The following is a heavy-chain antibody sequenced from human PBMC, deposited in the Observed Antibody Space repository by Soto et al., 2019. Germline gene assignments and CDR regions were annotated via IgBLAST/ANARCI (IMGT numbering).Heavy chain of an antibody. V-gene: IGHV1-18*04. J-gene: IGHJ4*02. CDR3: ASDILDCPSGVCYSKHDY. Sequence: VKVVCKASGYTYTSYGSSWVRQDPGECLERMGWISAYNGNIHYAQELQRIATMTTDTSTSTAYRPLGCLKSDDTAVSYCASDILDCPSGVCYSKHDYWGQGTLLEVSS. D-gene: IGHD2-8*01. CDR2: ISAYNGNI. CDR1: GYTYTSYG.